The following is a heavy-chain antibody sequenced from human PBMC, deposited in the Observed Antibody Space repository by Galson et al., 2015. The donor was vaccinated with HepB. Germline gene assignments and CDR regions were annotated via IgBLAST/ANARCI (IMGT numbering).Heavy chain of an antibody. D-gene: IGHD6-13*01. V-gene: IGHV3-23*01. CDR2: ISGSGGST. CDR3: AKGPDIAATPVTSLDY. J-gene: IGHJ4*02. Sequence: SLRLSCAASGFTFSSYAMSWVRQAPGKGLEWVSAISGSGGSTYYADSVKGRFTISRDNSKNTLYLQMNSLRAEDTAVYYCAKGPDIAATPVTSLDYWGQGTLVTVSS. CDR1: GFTFSSYA.